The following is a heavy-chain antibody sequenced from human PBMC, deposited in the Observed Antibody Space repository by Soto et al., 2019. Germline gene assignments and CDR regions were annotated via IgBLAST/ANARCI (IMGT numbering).Heavy chain of an antibody. J-gene: IGHJ4*02. CDR2: IYYSGST. Sequence: SETLSLTCTVSGGSISSSNWWSWVRQPPGKGLEWIGYIYYSGSTNYNPSLKSRVTISVDTSKNQFSLKLSSVTAADTAMYYCARRHSHDFYDRSSYVPWGQGAQVTVSS. CDR3: ARRHSHDFYDRSSYVP. V-gene: IGHV4-4*02. CDR1: GGSISSSNW. D-gene: IGHD3-22*01.